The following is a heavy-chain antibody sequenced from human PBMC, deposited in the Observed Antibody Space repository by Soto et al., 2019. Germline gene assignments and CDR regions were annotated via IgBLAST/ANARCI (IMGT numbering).Heavy chain of an antibody. V-gene: IGHV1-69*12. CDR2: IIPIIGTR. Sequence: QVQLVQSGAEVKKPGSSVNVSCQASGGTFSIYAVSWVRQAPGQGLEWMGGIIPIIGTRNYAQRFQGRITITGDESTSTAYMELSSLKSEDTAVYYGARDLGSGYDPGDYWGQGTLVTVSS. D-gene: IGHD5-12*01. CDR1: GGTFSIYA. J-gene: IGHJ4*02. CDR3: ARDLGSGYDPGDY.